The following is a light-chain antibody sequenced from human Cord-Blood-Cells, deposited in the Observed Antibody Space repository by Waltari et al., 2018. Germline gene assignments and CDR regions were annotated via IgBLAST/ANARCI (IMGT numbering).Light chain of an antibody. Sequence: DIVMTQSPDSLAVSLAERATTNCKSSQSVLYSSNNTNYLAWYQQKPGQPPKLLIYWASTRESGVPDRFSGSGSGTDFTLTISSLQAEDVAVYYCQQYYSTPWTFGQGTKVEIK. CDR1: QSVLYSSNNTNY. V-gene: IGKV4-1*01. CDR2: WAS. J-gene: IGKJ1*01. CDR3: QQYYSTPWT.